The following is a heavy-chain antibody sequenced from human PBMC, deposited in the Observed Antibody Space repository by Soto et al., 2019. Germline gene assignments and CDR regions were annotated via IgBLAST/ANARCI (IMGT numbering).Heavy chain of an antibody. J-gene: IGHJ6*04. CDR2: IYYSGST. V-gene: IGHV4-39*01. CDR1: GGSISSSSYY. Sequence: LSLTCTGSGGSISSSSYYWVWIRQPPGKWLEWIGSIYYSGSTYYNPSLKSRVTISVDTSKNPFYLKLSSVTAADTAVYYCARPGIAVAGYYYGMEVWGKGTKVTVSS. D-gene: IGHD6-19*01. CDR3: ARPGIAVAGYYYGMEV.